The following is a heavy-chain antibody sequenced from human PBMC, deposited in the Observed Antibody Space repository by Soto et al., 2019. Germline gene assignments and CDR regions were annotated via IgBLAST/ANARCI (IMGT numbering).Heavy chain of an antibody. CDR2: LHYRVNT. CDR1: GGPIDSSSYY. J-gene: IGHJ4*02. V-gene: IGHV4-39*01. Sequence: QLQLQESGPGLVKASETLSLTCTVSGGPIDSSSYYWDWIRQPPGKGLEWIGSLHYRVNTYYNPSLKNRVTIXXXXXXXXXXXXLXXXXXXXXXVYYCARRGTITVAVDYWGQGTLLTVSS. CDR3: ARRGTITVAVDY. D-gene: IGHD6-19*01.